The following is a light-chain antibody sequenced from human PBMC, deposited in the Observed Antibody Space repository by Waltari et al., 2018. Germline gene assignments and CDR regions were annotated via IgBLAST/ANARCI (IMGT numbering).Light chain of an antibody. V-gene: IGLV3-19*01. Sequence: SSELTQDPAVSVALGQTVSITCQGDSLGTYFATWYQQKPGQAPVLVFYGENNRPSGFPDRFSASRSGNTASLIITGAQAEDEADYYCQSRDSSANGVFGGGTKLTVL. J-gene: IGLJ3*02. CDR3: QSRDSSANGV. CDR1: SLGTYF. CDR2: GEN.